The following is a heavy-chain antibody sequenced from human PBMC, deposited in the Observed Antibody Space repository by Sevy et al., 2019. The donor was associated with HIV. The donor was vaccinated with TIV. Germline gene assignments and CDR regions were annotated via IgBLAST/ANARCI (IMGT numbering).Heavy chain of an antibody. CDR2: IMPSGIT. J-gene: IGHJ4*02. CDR1: GGSLSGYY. V-gene: IGHV4-34*01. CDR3: ARGQWEHPF. Sequence: SETLSLTCAVYGGSLSGYYWSWIWQPPGKGLEWIGEIMPSGITNYNPSLKSRVSISIDTSKNQFSLKVNSVTAADTAIYYCARGQWEHPFWGQGTQVTVSS. D-gene: IGHD1-26*01.